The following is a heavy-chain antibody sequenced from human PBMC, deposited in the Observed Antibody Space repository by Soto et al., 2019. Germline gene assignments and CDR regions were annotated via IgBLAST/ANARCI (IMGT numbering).Heavy chain of an antibody. Sequence: QITLKESGPTLVKPTQTLTLTCTFSGFSLSTSGVGVGWIRQPPGKALEWLALIYWDDDKRYSPSLKSRLTTTKYPAKHQVVLTLTSMDPVDTATYYCAHSLIGYYYDSSGSNWFDPCGQGTLVTVSS. D-gene: IGHD3-22*01. J-gene: IGHJ5*02. CDR1: GFSLSTSGVG. V-gene: IGHV2-5*02. CDR2: IYWDDDK. CDR3: AHSLIGYYYDSSGSNWFDP.